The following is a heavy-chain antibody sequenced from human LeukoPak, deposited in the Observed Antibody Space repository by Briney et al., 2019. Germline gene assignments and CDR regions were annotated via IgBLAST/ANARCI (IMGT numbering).Heavy chain of an antibody. V-gene: IGHV4-34*01. CDR3: ARVDYDFWSGYPYGGPFDY. CDR1: GGSFSGYY. J-gene: IGHJ4*02. CDR2: INHSGST. D-gene: IGHD3-3*01. Sequence: PSETLSLTCAVYGGSFSGYYWSWIRQPPGKGLEWIGEINHSGSTNYNPSLKSRVTISVDTSKNQFSLKLSSVTAADTAVYYCARVDYDFWSGYPYGGPFDYWGQGTLVTVSS.